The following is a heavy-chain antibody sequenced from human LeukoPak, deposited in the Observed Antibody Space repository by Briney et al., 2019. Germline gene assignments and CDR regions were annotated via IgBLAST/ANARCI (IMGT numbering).Heavy chain of an antibody. V-gene: IGHV1-69*13. CDR1: GGTFSSYA. Sequence: SVKVSCKASGGTFSSYAISWVRQAPGQGLEWMGGIIPIFGTANYAQKFQGRVTITADESTSTAYMELSSLRSEDTAVYYCARDRSPYYDSSGYYYDYDYWGQGTLVTVSS. J-gene: IGHJ4*02. D-gene: IGHD3-22*01. CDR3: ARDRSPYYDSSGYYYDYDY. CDR2: IIPIFGTA.